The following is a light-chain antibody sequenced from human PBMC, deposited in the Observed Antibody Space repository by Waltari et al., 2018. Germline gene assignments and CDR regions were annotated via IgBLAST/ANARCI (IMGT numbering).Light chain of an antibody. CDR2: GAS. Sequence: DIQMTQSPSSLAASVGARVTITCRASQGISKFLAWFRQKPGKAPESLIYGASSLQSGVPSRFSGSGSGTDFTLTISGLEPEDFAVYHCHQYGSSPHTFGGGTKVEIE. J-gene: IGKJ4*01. CDR3: HQYGSSPHT. V-gene: IGKV1-16*01. CDR1: QGISKF.